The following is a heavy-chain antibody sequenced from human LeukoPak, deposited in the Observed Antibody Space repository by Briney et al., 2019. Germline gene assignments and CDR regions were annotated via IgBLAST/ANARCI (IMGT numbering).Heavy chain of an antibody. J-gene: IGHJ2*01. D-gene: IGHD3-10*01. V-gene: IGHV1-2*02. CDR2: INPNSGGI. Sequence: RASVNVSCKTSGYTFTSYYIHWVRQAPGQGLEWMGWINPNSGGIHYAQNFQGRVTMTRDTSISTTYMELSTMRSDDTAVYYCARFAAAGPRGSYWFFDLWGRGTLVTVSS. CDR3: ARFAAAGPRGSYWFFDL. CDR1: GYTFTSYY.